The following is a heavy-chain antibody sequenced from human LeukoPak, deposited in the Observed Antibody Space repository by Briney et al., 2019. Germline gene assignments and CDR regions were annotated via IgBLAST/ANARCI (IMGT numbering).Heavy chain of an antibody. CDR2: IFHSGSI. J-gene: IGHJ3*01. CDR1: GYSISGGYY. CDR3: ARMGVSYYYDSSTYYPVAFDV. Sequence: SETLSLTRAVSGYSISGGYYWGWIRQSPGKGLEWIATIFHSGSIYYNPSLKSRVTLSVDTSKNQFSLKLNSVTAADTAVYYCARMGVSYYYDSSTYYPVAFDVWGQGTMVTVSS. D-gene: IGHD3-22*01. V-gene: IGHV4-38-2*01.